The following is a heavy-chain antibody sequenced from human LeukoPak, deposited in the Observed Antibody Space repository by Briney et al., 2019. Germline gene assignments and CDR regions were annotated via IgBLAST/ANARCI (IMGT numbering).Heavy chain of an antibody. CDR2: IYYSGST. D-gene: IGHD5-24*01. CDR3: ARVGSDGYNSYYFDY. Sequence: PSETLSLTCTVSGGSISSYYWSWIRQPPGKGLEWIGYIYYSGSTNYNPSLKSRVTISVDTSKNQFSLKLSSVTAADAAVYYCARVGSDGYNSYYFDYWGQGTLVTVSS. CDR1: GGSISSYY. V-gene: IGHV4-59*01. J-gene: IGHJ4*02.